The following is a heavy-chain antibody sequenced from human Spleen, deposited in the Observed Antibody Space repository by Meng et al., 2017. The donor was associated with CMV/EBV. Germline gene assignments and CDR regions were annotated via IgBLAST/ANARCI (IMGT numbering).Heavy chain of an antibody. D-gene: IGHD2-2*02. J-gene: IGHJ6*02. CDR1: GFTFSSYG. Sequence: GESLKISCAASGFTFSSYGMHWVRQAPGKGLEWVAFIRYDGSNKYYADPVKGRFTISRDNSKNTLYLQMNSLRAEDTAVYYCAREGGYCSSTSCYRAALDYYYGMDVWGHGTTVTVSS. CDR3: AREGGYCSSTSCYRAALDYYYGMDV. CDR2: IRYDGSNK. V-gene: IGHV3-30*02.